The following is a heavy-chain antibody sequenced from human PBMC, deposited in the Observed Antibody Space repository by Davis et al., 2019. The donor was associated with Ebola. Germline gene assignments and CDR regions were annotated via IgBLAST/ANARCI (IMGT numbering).Heavy chain of an antibody. CDR1: GGSISSSSYY. Sequence: SETLSLTCTVSGGSISSSSYYWGWIRQPPGKGLEWIGSIHYSGSTYYNPSLKSRVTISVDTSKNQFSLKLSSVTAADTAVYYCARGRGRWLRSASIGYWGQGTLVTVSS. CDR3: ARGRGRWLRSASIGY. D-gene: IGHD5-12*01. V-gene: IGHV4-39*01. J-gene: IGHJ4*02. CDR2: IHYSGST.